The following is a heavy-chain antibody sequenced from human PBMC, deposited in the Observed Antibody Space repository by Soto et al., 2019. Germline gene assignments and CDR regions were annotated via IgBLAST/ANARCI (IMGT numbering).Heavy chain of an antibody. V-gene: IGHV3-21*01. J-gene: IGHJ6*03. CDR2: ISSSSSYI. CDR3: ADSPVPGYYYMDV. Sequence: EVQLVESGGGLVKPGGSLRLSCAASGFTFSSYSMNWVRQAPGKGLEWVSSISSSSSYIYYADSVKGRFTISRDNAKNSLYLQINSLRAEETAVYYCADSPVPGYYYMDVWGKGSTVTVSS. D-gene: IGHD6-6*01. CDR1: GFTFSSYS.